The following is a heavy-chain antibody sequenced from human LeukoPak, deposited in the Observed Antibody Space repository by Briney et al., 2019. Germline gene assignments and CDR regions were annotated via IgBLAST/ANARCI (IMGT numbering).Heavy chain of an antibody. D-gene: IGHD6-19*01. Sequence: GGSLRLSCAASGFTFSSYAMHWVRLSPGKGLEYVSGISSIGGTTSYADSVQGRFTISRDNSKNTLYLQMGSLRGENMAVYYCAKVGSGWPGYYFDYWGQGTLVTVSS. CDR2: ISSIGGTT. J-gene: IGHJ4*02. CDR1: GFTFSSYA. V-gene: IGHV3-64*02. CDR3: AKVGSGWPGYYFDY.